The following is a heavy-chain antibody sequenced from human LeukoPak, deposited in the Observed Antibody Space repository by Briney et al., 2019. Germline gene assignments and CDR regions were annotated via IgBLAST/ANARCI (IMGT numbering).Heavy chain of an antibody. CDR2: ISYDGSNK. CDR1: GFTFSSYA. V-gene: IGHV3-30-3*01. J-gene: IGHJ4*02. Sequence: PGRSLRLSCAASGFTFSSYAMHWVRQAPGKGLEWVAVISYDGSNKYYADSVKGRFTISRDNAKNSLYLQMNSLRAEDTAVYYCARDLVDDYVWGSYCYWGQGTLVTVSS. D-gene: IGHD3-16*01. CDR3: ARDLVDDYVWGSYCY.